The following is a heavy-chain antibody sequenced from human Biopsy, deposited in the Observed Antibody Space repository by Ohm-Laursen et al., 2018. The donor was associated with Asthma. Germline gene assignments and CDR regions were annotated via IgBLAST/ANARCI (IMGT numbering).Heavy chain of an antibody. CDR2: IYYSGST. V-gene: IGHV4-59*04. CDR3: ARPREYYYDSSGYYYHAIDI. Sequence: GTLSLTCSVSGDSISVHYWWAWIRQPPGKGLEWIGYIYYSGSTYYNPSLKSRVTISVDTSKNQFSLKLSSVTAADTAVYYCARPREYYYDSSGYYYHAIDIWGQGTMATVSS. J-gene: IGHJ3*02. D-gene: IGHD3-22*01. CDR1: GDSISVHYW.